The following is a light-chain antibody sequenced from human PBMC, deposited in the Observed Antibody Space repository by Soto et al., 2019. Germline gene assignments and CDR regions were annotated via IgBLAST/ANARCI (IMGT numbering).Light chain of an antibody. CDR1: QSVGAT. CDR2: GAS. CDR3: QQYDDWPTT. V-gene: IGKV3-15*01. J-gene: IGKJ1*01. Sequence: EIVMTQSPVTLSVFPWERATLSCRASQSVGATVAWYHQRPGQAPRLLISGASTRATGVPARVSASGSGTAFTLTTTSRQSDDFGVYYCQQYDDWPTTFGQGTKVDIX.